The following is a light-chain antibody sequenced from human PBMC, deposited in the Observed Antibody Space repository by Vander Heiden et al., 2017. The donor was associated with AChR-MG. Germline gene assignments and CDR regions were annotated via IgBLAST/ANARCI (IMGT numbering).Light chain of an antibody. V-gene: IGLV1-40*01. CDR3: QSYDSSLSGSYV. CDR2: GNS. J-gene: IGLJ1*01. CDR1: SSNIGAGYE. Sequence: SVLTQPPSVSGAPGPRVTISCTGSSSNIGAGYEVHRYQQLPGTAPKLLVYGNSNRPSGVPDRFSGSKSGTAASLAITGLQAEDEADYSCQSYDSSLSGSYVFGTGTKVTVL.